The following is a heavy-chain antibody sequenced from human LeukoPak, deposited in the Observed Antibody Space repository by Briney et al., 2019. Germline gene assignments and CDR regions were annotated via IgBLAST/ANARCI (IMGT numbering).Heavy chain of an antibody. V-gene: IGHV4-34*01. CDR2: INHSGST. D-gene: IGHD6-6*01. CDR3: ARAQYSSSSGIDY. Sequence: SETLSLTCTVSGGSISSYYWSWIRQPPGKGLEWIGEINHSGSTNYNPSLKSRVTISVDTSKNQFSLKLSSVTAADTAVYYCARAQYSSSSGIDYWGQGTLVTVSS. CDR1: GGSISSYY. J-gene: IGHJ4*02.